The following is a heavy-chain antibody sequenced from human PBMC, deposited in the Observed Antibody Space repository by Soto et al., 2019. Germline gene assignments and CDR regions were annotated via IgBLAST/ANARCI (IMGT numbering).Heavy chain of an antibody. D-gene: IGHD2-15*01. CDR2: IWYDGINK. V-gene: IGHV3-33*01. CDR3: ARDRVQMVDGLDV. J-gene: IGHJ6*02. Sequence: QVQLVESGGGVVQPGRSLRLSCEAAGFPFVNNGIHWVGRAPGKGLEWVAVIWYDGINKYYADSVKGRFIISRDNSKNTVYLQMNSLRAEDTAVYYCARDRVQMVDGLDVWGQGTTVTVSS. CDR1: GFPFVNNG.